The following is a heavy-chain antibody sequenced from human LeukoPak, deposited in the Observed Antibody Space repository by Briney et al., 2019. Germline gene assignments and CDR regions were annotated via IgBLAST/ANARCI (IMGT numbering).Heavy chain of an antibody. CDR2: INPNSGGT. J-gene: IGHJ4*02. Sequence: ASVKVSCKASGYTFTGYYMHWVRQAPGQGLEWMGWINPNSGGTNYAQKFQGRVTMTRDTSISTAYMELSRLRSDDTAVYYCAREDSNSYASYFDYWGQGTLVTVSS. D-gene: IGHD2-2*01. CDR3: AREDSNSYASYFDY. CDR1: GYTFTGYY. V-gene: IGHV1-2*02.